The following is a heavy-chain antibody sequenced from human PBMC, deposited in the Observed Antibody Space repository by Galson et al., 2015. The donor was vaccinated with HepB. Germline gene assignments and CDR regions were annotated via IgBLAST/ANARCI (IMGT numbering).Heavy chain of an antibody. J-gene: IGHJ4*02. Sequence: SLRLSCAASGFTFGDYTMSWFRQAPGKGLEWVGFIRSKAYGGTTEYAASVKGRFTISRDDSKSIAYLQMNSLKTEDSAVYYCTSNDFWSGYYFWGQGTLVTVSS. D-gene: IGHD3-3*01. V-gene: IGHV3-49*03. CDR3: TSNDFWSGYYF. CDR2: IRSKAYGGTT. CDR1: GFTFGDYT.